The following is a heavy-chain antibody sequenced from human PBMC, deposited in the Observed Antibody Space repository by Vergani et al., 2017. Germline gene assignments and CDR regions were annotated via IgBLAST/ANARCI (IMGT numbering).Heavy chain of an antibody. D-gene: IGHD4-11*01. CDR2: IDHTGRP. J-gene: IGHJ6*03. CDR1: GGSFTSYD. Sequence: QVQLQQWGGGLLKPSETLSLTCVVNGGSFTSYDWTWIRQSPGEGLEWVGDIDHTGRPDYNPSLKSRLTMSVDKSRHQFSLTLNSVTATDTAIYCCARVNTETNGHLYYYYYMDVWGQGTAVTVS. CDR3: ARVNTETNGHLYYYYYMDV. V-gene: IGHV4-34*01.